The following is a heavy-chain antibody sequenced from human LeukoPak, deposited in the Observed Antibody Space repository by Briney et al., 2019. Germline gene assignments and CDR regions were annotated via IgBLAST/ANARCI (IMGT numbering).Heavy chain of an antibody. J-gene: IGHJ4*02. Sequence: GASVKVSCKASGYTFTNYGISWVRQAPGQGLEWMGWISAYNGHTNYVQNLQGRVTMTTDTSTSTAYMELTSLRSDDTAVYYCARDEDLGAVAGTLDYWGQGTLVTVSS. D-gene: IGHD6-19*01. V-gene: IGHV1-18*01. CDR1: GYTFTNYG. CDR3: ARDEDLGAVAGTLDY. CDR2: ISAYNGHT.